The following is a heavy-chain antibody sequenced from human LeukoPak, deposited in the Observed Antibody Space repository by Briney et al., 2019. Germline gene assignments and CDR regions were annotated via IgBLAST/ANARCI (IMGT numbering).Heavy chain of an antibody. CDR1: GFTFSSYS. Sequence: GGSLRLSCAASGFTFSSYSMNWVRQAPGKGLEWVSSISSSSSYIYYADSVKGRFTISRDNVKNSLYLQMNSLRAEDTAVYYCARDRGSYYSYYMDVWGKGTTVSVSS. V-gene: IGHV3-21*01. CDR2: ISSSSSYI. J-gene: IGHJ6*03. CDR3: ARDRGSYYSYYMDV. D-gene: IGHD3-10*01.